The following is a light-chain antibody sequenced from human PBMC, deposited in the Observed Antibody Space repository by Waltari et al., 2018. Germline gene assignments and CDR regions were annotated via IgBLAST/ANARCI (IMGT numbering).Light chain of an antibody. Sequence: EIVLTQSPATLSLSPGERATLSCRASQSVSTYLAWYQHKPGQAPRPLIYDASNRATGIPARFSGSGSGTDFTLTISSLEPEDIAVYYCQQRGAFGPGTKVEIK. V-gene: IGKV3-11*01. CDR2: DAS. CDR1: QSVSTY. J-gene: IGKJ3*01. CDR3: QQRGA.